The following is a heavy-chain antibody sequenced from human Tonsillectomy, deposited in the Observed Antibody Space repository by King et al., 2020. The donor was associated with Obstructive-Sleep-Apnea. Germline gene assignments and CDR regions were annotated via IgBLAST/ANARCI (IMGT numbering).Heavy chain of an antibody. V-gene: IGHV5-10-1*01. Sequence: VQLVESGTEVKKPGESLRISCKGSGYRFTSYWFSWVRQMPGKGLEWMGRIYPRDSDSNYSPSFQGHVTISVDKSISTAYLQWSSLKASDTAMYYCVRHLVATVKGDDAWGQGTLVTVSS. CDR2: IYPRDSDS. CDR3: VRHLVATVKGDDA. D-gene: IGHD5-12*01. J-gene: IGHJ5*02. CDR1: GYRFTSYW.